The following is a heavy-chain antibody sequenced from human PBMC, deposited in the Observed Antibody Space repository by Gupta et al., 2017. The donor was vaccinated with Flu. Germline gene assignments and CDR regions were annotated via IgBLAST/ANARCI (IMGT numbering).Heavy chain of an antibody. CDR1: GFTLSDYS. CDR3: ARGVAVQLWLEPLDY. D-gene: IGHD5-18*01. Sequence: EVQLVESGGGLVQPGGSLRLSCAASGFTLSDYSMNWVRQAPGKGLEWVSYISSSGTVIYYADSVKGRFTISRDTAKNSLYLQMNSLRDEDTAVYYCARGVAVQLWLEPLDYWGQGTLVTVSS. CDR2: ISSSGTVI. J-gene: IGHJ4*02. V-gene: IGHV3-48*02.